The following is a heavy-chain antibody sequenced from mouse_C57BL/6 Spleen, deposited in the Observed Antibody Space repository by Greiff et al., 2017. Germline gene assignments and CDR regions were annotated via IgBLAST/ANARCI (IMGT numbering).Heavy chain of an antibody. J-gene: IGHJ2*01. CDR3: ARWGGSPYYFGY. CDR2: INPGSGGT. CDR1: GYAFTNYL. Sequence: VQLQQSGAELVRPGTSVKVSCKASGYAFTNYLIEWVKQRPGQGLEWIGVINPGSGGTNYNEKFKGKATLTADKSSSTAYMQLSSLTSEDSAVYFCARWGGSPYYFGYWGQGTTLTVSS. V-gene: IGHV1-54*01. D-gene: IGHD3-1*01.